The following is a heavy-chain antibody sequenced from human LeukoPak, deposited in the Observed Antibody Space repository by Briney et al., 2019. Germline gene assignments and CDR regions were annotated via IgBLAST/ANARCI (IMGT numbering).Heavy chain of an antibody. J-gene: IGHJ3*02. CDR2: ISSSSSTI. D-gene: IGHD2-15*01. CDR1: GFTFSSYS. CDR3: VRVHCSGGGCYQRNDGLEI. Sequence: PGGSLRLSCAASGFTFSSYSMNWVRQARGKGLEWVSYISSSSSTIYYADSVKGRFTISRDNAKNSLYLQMNSLRAEDTAVYYCVRVHCSGGGCYQRNDGLEIWGQGTMATVSS. V-gene: IGHV3-48*04.